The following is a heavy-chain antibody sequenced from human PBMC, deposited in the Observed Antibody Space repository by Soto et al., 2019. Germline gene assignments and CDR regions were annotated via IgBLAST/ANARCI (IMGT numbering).Heavy chain of an antibody. V-gene: IGHV5-51*01. D-gene: IGHD2-15*01. CDR1: GYSFTSYW. J-gene: IGHJ4*02. CDR3: AREVVAATPGFDY. Sequence: PGESLKISFKGSGYSFTSYWIGWVRQMPGKGLEWMGIIYPGDSDTRYSPSFQGQVTISADKSISTAYLQWSSLKASDTAMYYCAREVVAATPGFDYWGQGTLVTVSS. CDR2: IYPGDSDT.